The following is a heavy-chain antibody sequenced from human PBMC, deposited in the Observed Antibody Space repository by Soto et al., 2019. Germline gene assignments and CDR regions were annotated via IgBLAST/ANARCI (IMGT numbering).Heavy chain of an antibody. CDR2: IIPFFGTP. D-gene: IGHD2-21*02. V-gene: IGHV1-69*01. CDR1: GGTFSNDA. Sequence: QVHLVQSGAEVKKSGSSVRVSCTASGGTFSNDAISWVRQAPGQGLEWLGRIIPFFGTPDYSQSFQGRLTITEDESTGTAYMDLSSLRSDDTAVYYGAREVVTETTLGYFDYWGQGTLVTVSS. J-gene: IGHJ4*02. CDR3: AREVVTETTLGYFDY.